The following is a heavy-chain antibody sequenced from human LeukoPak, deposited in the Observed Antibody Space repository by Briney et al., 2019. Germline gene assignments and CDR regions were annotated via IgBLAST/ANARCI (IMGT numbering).Heavy chain of an antibody. D-gene: IGHD6-19*01. V-gene: IGHV4-59*01. CDR3: ARDLSSSGWYYFDY. Sequence: PETLSLTCTVSGGSISSYYWSWIRQPPGKGLEWIGYIYYSGSTNYNPSLKSRVTISVDTSKNQFSLKLSSVTAADTAVYYCARDLSSSGWYYFDYWGQGTLVTVSS. CDR2: IYYSGST. J-gene: IGHJ4*02. CDR1: GGSISSYY.